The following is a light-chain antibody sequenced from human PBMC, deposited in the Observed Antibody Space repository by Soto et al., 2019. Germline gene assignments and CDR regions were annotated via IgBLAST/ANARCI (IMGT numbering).Light chain of an antibody. V-gene: IGLV1-44*01. CDR2: NNN. CDR1: SSNIGSNT. J-gene: IGLJ1*01. CDR3: AAWDDSLNGLV. Sequence: QSVLTQPPSASGTPGQRVTISSSGSSSNIGSNTVNWYQQLPGTAPKLLIYNNNQRPSGVPDRSSGSKSGTSASLAISGLQSEDEAYYYCAAWDDSLNGLVFGTGTKLTVL.